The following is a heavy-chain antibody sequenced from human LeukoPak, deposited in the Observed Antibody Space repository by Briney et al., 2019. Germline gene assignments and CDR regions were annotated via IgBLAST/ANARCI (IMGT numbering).Heavy chain of an antibody. CDR3: ARRINDFWSGQYGYYFDY. Sequence: SGTLSLTCAVYGGSFSPYYWSWIRQPPGKGLEWIGEINHSGSTNYNPSLKSRVTISVDTSKNQFSLRLSSVTAADTAVYYCARRINDFWSGQYGYYFDYWGQGTLVTVSS. D-gene: IGHD3-3*01. CDR2: INHSGST. CDR1: GGSFSPYY. V-gene: IGHV4-34*01. J-gene: IGHJ4*02.